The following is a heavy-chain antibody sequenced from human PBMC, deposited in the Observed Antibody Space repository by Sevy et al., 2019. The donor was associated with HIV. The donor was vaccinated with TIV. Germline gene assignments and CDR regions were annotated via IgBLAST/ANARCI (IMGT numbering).Heavy chain of an antibody. J-gene: IGHJ4*01. CDR2: ISSSGSTI. CDR3: ARDGEDYFDY. Sequence: GESLKISCAASGFTFSDYYTSWIRQAPGKGLEWVSYISSSGSTIYYADSVKGRFTISRDNAKNSLYLQMNSLRAEDTAVYYCARDGEDYFDYWGHGTLVTVSS. D-gene: IGHD3-10*01. CDR1: GFTFSDYY. V-gene: IGHV3-11*04.